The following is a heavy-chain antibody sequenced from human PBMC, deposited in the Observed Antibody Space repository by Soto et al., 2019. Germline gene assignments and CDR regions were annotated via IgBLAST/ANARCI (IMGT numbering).Heavy chain of an antibody. J-gene: IGHJ6*03. V-gene: IGHV4-34*01. Sequence: QVQLQQWGAGLLKPSETLSLTCAVYGGSFSGYYWSWIRQPPGKGLAWIGEINHSGSTNYTPSLKSRVTISVDTSKNQFSLKLSSVTAADTAVYYCARGGGYCSGGSCYSYYYYYYMDVWGKGTTVTVSS. CDR3: ARGGGYCSGGSCYSYYYYYYMDV. CDR1: GGSFSGYY. CDR2: INHSGST. D-gene: IGHD2-15*01.